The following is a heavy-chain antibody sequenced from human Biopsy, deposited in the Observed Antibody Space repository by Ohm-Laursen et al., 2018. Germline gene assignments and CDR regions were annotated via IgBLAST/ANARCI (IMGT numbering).Heavy chain of an antibody. V-gene: IGHV3-9*01. CDR2: INWNSGRV. CDR1: GFKFAEFA. Sequence: SLRLSFAASGFKFAEFAMHWVRETPGKGLEWVPAINWNSGRVDYADSVKGRFTISRDNAENSLYLEMNSLRPEDTAFYYCAKDKNDILTTGEGLDVWGHGTTVTVSS. CDR3: AKDKNDILTTGEGLDV. J-gene: IGHJ6*02. D-gene: IGHD3-9*01.